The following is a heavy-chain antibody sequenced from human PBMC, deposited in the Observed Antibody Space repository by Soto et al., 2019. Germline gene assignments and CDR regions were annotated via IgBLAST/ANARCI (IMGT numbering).Heavy chain of an antibody. CDR3: ARDRFYGSGSYYNVDAFDI. V-gene: IGHV3-21*01. J-gene: IGHJ3*02. CDR1: GFTFSSYS. Sequence: PGGSLRLSCAASGFTFSSYSMNWVRQAPGKGLEWVSSISSSSSYIYYADSVKGRFTISRDNAKNSLYLQMNSLRAEDTAVYYCARDRFYGSGSYYNVDAFDIWGQGTMVTVSS. D-gene: IGHD3-10*01. CDR2: ISSSSSYI.